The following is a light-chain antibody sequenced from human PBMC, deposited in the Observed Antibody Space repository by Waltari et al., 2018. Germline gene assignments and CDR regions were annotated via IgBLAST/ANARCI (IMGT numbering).Light chain of an antibody. V-gene: IGKV3-15*01. CDR2: DTS. J-gene: IGKJ2*01. Sequence: EIVMTQSPATLSTSPGERATLSCRASQSISTNLAWYQQRPGQAPRLLIYDTSTRATGIPVKFSGSGSGTEFTLTISDLQPEDFAVYYCQQYNNWPPLYTFGQGTKLDIK. CDR1: QSISTN. CDR3: QQYNNWPPLYT.